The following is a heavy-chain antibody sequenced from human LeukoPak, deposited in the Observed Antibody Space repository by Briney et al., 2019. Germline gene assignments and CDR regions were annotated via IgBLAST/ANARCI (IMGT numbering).Heavy chain of an antibody. D-gene: IGHD3-10*01. Sequence: GRSLRLSCRASRFSFSNYDMHWVRQAPGKGLEGVAVISSDGSRKHYGDSVKGRFTISRDNSKNTLYLQMNSLRAEDTAVYYCAKESLLWFGEYYFDYWGQGTLVTVSS. CDR2: ISSDGSRK. V-gene: IGHV3-30*18. CDR1: RFSFSNYD. J-gene: IGHJ4*02. CDR3: AKESLLWFGEYYFDY.